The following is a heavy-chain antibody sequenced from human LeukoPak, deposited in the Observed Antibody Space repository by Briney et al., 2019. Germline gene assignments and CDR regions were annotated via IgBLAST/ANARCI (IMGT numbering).Heavy chain of an antibody. J-gene: IGHJ5*02. CDR2: IYHSGST. D-gene: IGHD3-3*01. CDR3: ARGGGLRFLEWLLKA. CDR1: GYSISSGYY. V-gene: IGHV4-38-2*01. Sequence: SETLSLTXAVSGYSISSGYYWGWIRQPPGKGLEWIGSIYHSGSTDYNPSLKSRVTISVDTSKNQFSLRLSSVTAADTAVYYCARGGGLRFLEWLLKAWGQGTLVTVSS.